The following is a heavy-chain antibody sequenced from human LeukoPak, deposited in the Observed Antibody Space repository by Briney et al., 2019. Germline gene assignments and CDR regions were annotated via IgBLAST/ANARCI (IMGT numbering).Heavy chain of an antibody. V-gene: IGHV1-8*01. J-gene: IGHJ5*02. D-gene: IGHD6-13*01. Sequence: ASVKVSCKASGYTFTSYDINWVRQATGQGLEWMGWMNPNSGNTGYAQKFQGRVTMTRNTSISTAYMELSSLRSEDTAVYYCAMYSSSWYVSWFDPWGQGTLVTVSS. CDR2: MNPNSGNT. CDR1: GYTFTSYD. CDR3: AMYSSSWYVSWFDP.